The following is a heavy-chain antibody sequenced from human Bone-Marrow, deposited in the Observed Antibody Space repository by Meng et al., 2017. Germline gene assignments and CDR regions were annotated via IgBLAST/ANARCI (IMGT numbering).Heavy chain of an antibody. D-gene: IGHD6-13*01. CDR3: AKDSVGYSSSSEYFQH. Sequence: GESLKISCAASGFTFSSYAMSWVRQAPGKGLEWVSAISGSGGSSYYADSVKGRFTTSRDNSKNTPYLQMNSLRAEDTAVYYCAKDSVGYSSSSEYFQHWGQGTLVTVSS. V-gene: IGHV3-23*01. J-gene: IGHJ1*01. CDR1: GFTFSSYA. CDR2: ISGSGGSS.